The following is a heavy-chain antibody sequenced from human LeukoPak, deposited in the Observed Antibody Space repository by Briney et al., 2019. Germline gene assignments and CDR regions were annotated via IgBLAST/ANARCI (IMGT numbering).Heavy chain of an antibody. CDR1: GFTFSSYS. CDR2: IKQDGSEK. Sequence: GGSLRLSCAASGFTFSSYSMSWVHQAPGKGLEWVANIKQDGSEKNYVGSVKGRFTIARDNAKNSLYLQMNSLRAEDTAVYYCARQYSSSWYWFDPWGQGTLVTVSS. D-gene: IGHD6-13*01. CDR3: ARQYSSSWYWFDP. J-gene: IGHJ5*02. V-gene: IGHV3-7*01.